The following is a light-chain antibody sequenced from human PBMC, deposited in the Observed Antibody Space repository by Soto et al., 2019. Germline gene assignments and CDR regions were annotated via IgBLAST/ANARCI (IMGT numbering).Light chain of an antibody. V-gene: IGKV3-20*01. CDR3: PQYGGSPPT. Sequence: EIVLTQSPGTLSLSPGESATLSCRASQSVSSNSLAWYRRNPGQPPSLLIYGTSTRATGIPRRFSGSVSGTDFTLTITRLEPEDFAVYYCPQYGGSPPTFGQGTKVEVK. J-gene: IGKJ1*01. CDR1: QSVSSNS. CDR2: GTS.